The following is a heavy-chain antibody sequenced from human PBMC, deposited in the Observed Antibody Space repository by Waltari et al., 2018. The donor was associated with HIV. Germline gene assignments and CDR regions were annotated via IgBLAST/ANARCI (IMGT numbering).Heavy chain of an antibody. CDR1: GFTFTNTW. CDR2: IKQDGSEI. D-gene: IGHD6-13*01. V-gene: IGHV3-7*01. Sequence: EVQLMESGGGLVQSGGSLSLSCAASGFTFTNTWMSWVRQAPGKGLEWVANIKQDGSEIYYVDSVKGRFTISRDNAKNSLYLQMNSLRAEDTAVYFCARRGGRSSPLGYWGQGTLVTVSS. J-gene: IGHJ4*02. CDR3: ARRGGRSSPLGY.